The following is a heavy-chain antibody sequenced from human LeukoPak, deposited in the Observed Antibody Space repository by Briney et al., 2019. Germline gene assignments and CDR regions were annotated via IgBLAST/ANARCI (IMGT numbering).Heavy chain of an antibody. CDR1: GYTFTGSY. Sequence: ASVKVSCKASGYTFTGSYMHWVRQAPGQGLEWMGWINPNSGGTNYAQKFQGRVTMTRDTSISTAYMELSRLRSDDTDVYYCARERAAAGKDYWGQGTLVTVSS. V-gene: IGHV1-2*02. D-gene: IGHD6-13*01. CDR3: ARERAAAGKDY. CDR2: INPNSGGT. J-gene: IGHJ4*02.